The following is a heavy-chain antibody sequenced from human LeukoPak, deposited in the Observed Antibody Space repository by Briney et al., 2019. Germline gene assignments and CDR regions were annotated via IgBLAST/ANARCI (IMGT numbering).Heavy chain of an antibody. D-gene: IGHD2-15*01. CDR2: VSGGAEAT. V-gene: IGHV3-23*01. CDR3: ARQVVAATTAFGY. J-gene: IGHJ4*02. CDR1: GFSFSDYA. Sequence: GGSLRLSCAASGFSFSDYAMTWVRQAPGKGLEWVSTVSGGAEATYYADSVKGRFTISRDNSKNTLYLQMNSLRAEDTAVYCCARQVVAATTAFGYWGQGTLVTVSS.